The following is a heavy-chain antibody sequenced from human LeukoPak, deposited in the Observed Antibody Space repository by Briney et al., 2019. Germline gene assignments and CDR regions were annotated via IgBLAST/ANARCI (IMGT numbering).Heavy chain of an antibody. D-gene: IGHD3-22*01. V-gene: IGHV3-48*03. CDR3: ASIGSSGYYRPFDY. J-gene: IGHJ4*02. CDR2: ISSSGSTI. Sequence: GGSLRLSCAASGFTFSSYEMNWVRQAPGKGLEWVSYISSSGSTIYYADSVKGRFTISRGNAKNSLYLQMNSLRAEDTAVYYCASIGSSGYYRPFDYWGQGTLVTVSS. CDR1: GFTFSSYE.